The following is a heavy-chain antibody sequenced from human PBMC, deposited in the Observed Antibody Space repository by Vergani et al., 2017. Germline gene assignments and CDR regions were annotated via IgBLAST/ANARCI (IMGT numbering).Heavy chain of an antibody. CDR1: GFTFSNSA. J-gene: IGHJ5*01. CDR3: ARARCIETCYMSNWLDS. Sequence: EVHLLESGGGQVEAGGSLRLSCVASGFTFSNSAMSWVRQTSGKGLEWVSAISGHGDRTYYAESVKGRFTSSRDNSKNTLYLQMNSLRVEDTGVYYCARARCIETCYMSNWLDSWGQGTLVTVSS. V-gene: IGHV3-23*01. CDR2: ISGHGDRT. D-gene: IGHD3-9*01.